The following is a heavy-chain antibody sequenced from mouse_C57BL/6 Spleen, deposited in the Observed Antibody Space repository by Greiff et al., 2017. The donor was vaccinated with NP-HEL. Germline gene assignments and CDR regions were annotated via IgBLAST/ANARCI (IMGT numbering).Heavy chain of an antibody. D-gene: IGHD1-1*01. Sequence: QVQLKQPGAELVRPGSSVKLSCKASGYTFTSYWMHWVKQRPIQGLEWIGNIDPSDSETHYNQKFKDKATLTVDKSSSTAYMQLSSLTSEDSAVYYCARWSSKGTYAMDYWGQGTSVTVSS. CDR2: IDPSDSET. V-gene: IGHV1-52*01. CDR1: GYTFTSYW. J-gene: IGHJ4*01. CDR3: ARWSSKGTYAMDY.